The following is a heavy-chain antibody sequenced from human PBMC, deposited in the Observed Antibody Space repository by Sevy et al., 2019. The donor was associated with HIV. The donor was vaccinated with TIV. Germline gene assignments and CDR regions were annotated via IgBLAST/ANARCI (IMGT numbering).Heavy chain of an antibody. J-gene: IGHJ4*02. CDR1: GFTLSSYW. D-gene: IGHD5-18*01. Sequence: GGSLRLSCVASGFTLSSYWMHWVRQAPGKGLVWVSRINSDGSSTSYADSVKGRFTISRDNAKNTLYLQMNSLRAEDTAVYYCARVNYNYGPIDYWGQGTLVTVSS. V-gene: IGHV3-74*01. CDR2: INSDGSST. CDR3: ARVNYNYGPIDY.